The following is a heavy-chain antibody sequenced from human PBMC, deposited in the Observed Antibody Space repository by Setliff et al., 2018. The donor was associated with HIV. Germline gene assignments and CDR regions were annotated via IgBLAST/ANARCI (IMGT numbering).Heavy chain of an antibody. CDR3: ARASLAARPHFFDS. CDR2: IYPGDSDA. Sequence: LKISCRASGYGVTRYWIGWVRQMPGQALEWIGVIYPGDSDARYSPSFQDQVTMSADKSISTAYLQWSSLKASDTGIYFCARASLAARPHFFDSWGQGTLVTVSS. D-gene: IGHD6-6*01. V-gene: IGHV5-51*01. J-gene: IGHJ4*02. CDR1: GYGVTRYW.